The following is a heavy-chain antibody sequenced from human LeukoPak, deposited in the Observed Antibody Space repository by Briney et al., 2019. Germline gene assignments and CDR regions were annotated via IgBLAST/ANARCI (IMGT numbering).Heavy chain of an antibody. CDR2: INPNSGGT. Sequence: ASVKVSWKASGYTFTDYYMHWVRQAPGQGLEWMGWINPNSGGTKYAQKFQGRVTMSRDTSISTAYMELSRLRSDDTAVYYCARHRGADYSAWFDPWGQGTLVTVSS. D-gene: IGHD2-15*01. J-gene: IGHJ5*02. CDR3: ARHRGADYSAWFDP. V-gene: IGHV1-2*02. CDR1: GYTFTDYY.